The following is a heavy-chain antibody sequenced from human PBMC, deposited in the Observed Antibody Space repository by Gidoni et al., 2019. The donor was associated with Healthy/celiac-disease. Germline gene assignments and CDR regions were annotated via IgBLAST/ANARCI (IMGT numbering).Heavy chain of an antibody. CDR2: INWNGGST. J-gene: IGHJ6*02. D-gene: IGHD3-9*01. CDR3: ARDHDDILTGYYKDGMDV. CDR1: GFPFDDYG. Sequence: EVQLVESGGGVVRPGGSLRLSCAASGFPFDDYGMSWVRQAPGKGLEVLSGINWNGGSTGYADSVKGRFTISRDNAKNSLYLQMNSLRAEDTALYYCARDHDDILTGYYKDGMDVWGQGTTVTVSS. V-gene: IGHV3-20*04.